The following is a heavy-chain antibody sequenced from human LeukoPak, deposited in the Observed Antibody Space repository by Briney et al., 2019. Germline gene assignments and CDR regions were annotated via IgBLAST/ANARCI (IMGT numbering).Heavy chain of an antibody. D-gene: IGHD3-10*01. J-gene: IGHJ6*04. CDR2: INSDGSST. V-gene: IGHV3-74*01. Sequence: GSLRLSRAASGFTFSSYWMHWVRQAPGKGLVWVSRINSDGSSTSYADSVKGRFTISRDNAKNTLYLRMNSLRAEDTAVYYCARDGSGTYYYGMDVWGKGTTVTVSS. CDR1: GFTFSSYW. CDR3: ARDGSGTYYYGMDV.